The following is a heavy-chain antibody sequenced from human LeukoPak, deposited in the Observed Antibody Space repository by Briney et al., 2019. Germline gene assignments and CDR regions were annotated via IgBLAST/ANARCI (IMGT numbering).Heavy chain of an antibody. D-gene: IGHD4-17*01. V-gene: IGHV4-59*01. CDR1: GGSFSGYY. Sequence: PSETLSLTCAVYGGSFSGYYWSWIRQPPGKGLEWIGYIYYSGSTNYNPSLKSRVTISVDTSKNQFSLKLSSVTAADTAVYYCARTPTDLYYYYGMDVWGQGTTVTVSS. J-gene: IGHJ6*02. CDR2: IYYSGST. CDR3: ARTPTDLYYYYGMDV.